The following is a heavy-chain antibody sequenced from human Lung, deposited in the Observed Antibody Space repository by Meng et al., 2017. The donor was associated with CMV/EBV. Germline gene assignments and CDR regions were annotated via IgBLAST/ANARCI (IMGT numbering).Heavy chain of an antibody. CDR2: IKQDGSEK. Sequence: GESLKISCAASGFTFSSYWMSWVRQAPGKGLEWVANIKQDGSEKYYVDSVKGRFTISRDNAKNSLYLQMNSLRAEDTAVYYCARDQRPEYYDFWSGYLGKGGYYGMDVWGQETTVTVSS. CDR1: GFTFSSYW. D-gene: IGHD3-3*01. CDR3: ARDQRPEYYDFWSGYLGKGGYYGMDV. V-gene: IGHV3-7*01. J-gene: IGHJ6*02.